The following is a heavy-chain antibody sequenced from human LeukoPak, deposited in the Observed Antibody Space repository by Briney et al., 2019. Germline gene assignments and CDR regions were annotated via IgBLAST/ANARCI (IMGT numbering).Heavy chain of an antibody. CDR1: GYTFTDYY. Sequence: ASVKVSCKASGYTFTDYYMHWVRQAPGQGLEWMGWINPNSGGTKYAQKLQGRVTMTTDTSTSTAYMELRSLRSDDTAVYYCARDGADGNYYGMDVWGQGTTVTVSS. V-gene: IGHV1-2*02. D-gene: IGHD1-14*01. J-gene: IGHJ6*02. CDR2: INPNSGGT. CDR3: ARDGADGNYYGMDV.